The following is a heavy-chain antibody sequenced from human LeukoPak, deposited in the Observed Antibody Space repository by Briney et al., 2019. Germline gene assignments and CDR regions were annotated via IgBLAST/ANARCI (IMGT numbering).Heavy chain of an antibody. D-gene: IGHD2-15*01. CDR3: ARDGLHCSGGNCYFWVGIWIDC. J-gene: IGHJ4*02. Sequence: GGSLRVSSAASGFRFCNYAMYWVRQAPGKGLESVSAISSNGDTTYYANSVKGRFTISRDNSKNTLYLQMGSLRAEDMAVYFCARDGLHCSGGNCYFWVGIWIDCWGRGTLDGVSS. V-gene: IGHV3-64*01. CDR2: ISSNGDTT. CDR1: GFRFCNYA.